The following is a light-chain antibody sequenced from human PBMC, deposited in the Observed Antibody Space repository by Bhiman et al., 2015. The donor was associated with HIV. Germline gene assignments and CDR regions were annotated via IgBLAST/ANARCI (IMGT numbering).Light chain of an antibody. CDR1: SSDVGNYNL. CDR2: DVS. J-gene: IGLJ1*01. V-gene: IGLV2-14*02. Sequence: QSALTQPASVSGSPGQSITISCTGTSSDVGNYNLVSWYQQYPGKAPKLMIYDVSNRPSGVSNRFSGSKSGNTASLTISGLQAEDEADYYCSSYTSSNTYVFGTGTKVTVL. CDR3: SSYTSSNTYV.